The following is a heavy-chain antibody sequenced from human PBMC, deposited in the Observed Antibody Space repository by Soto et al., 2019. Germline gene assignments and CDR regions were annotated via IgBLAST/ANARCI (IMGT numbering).Heavy chain of an antibody. D-gene: IGHD2-15*01. J-gene: IGHJ5*02. CDR3: ARDRSGYCSGGSCGPNWFDP. CDR2: FDPEDGET. CDR1: GYTLTELS. V-gene: IGHV1-24*01. Sequence: ASVKVSCKVSGYTLTELSMHWVRQAPGKGLEWMGGFDPEDGETIYAQKFQGRVTMTEDTSTDTAYMELSSLRSADTAVYYCARDRSGYCSGGSCGPNWFDPWGQGTLVTVSS.